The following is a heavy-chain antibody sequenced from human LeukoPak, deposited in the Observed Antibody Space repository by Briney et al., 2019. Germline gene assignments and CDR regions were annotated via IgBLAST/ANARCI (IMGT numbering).Heavy chain of an antibody. CDR1: GFTFSNYW. D-gene: IGHD5-18*01. V-gene: IGHV3-74*01. J-gene: IGHJ3*02. Sequence: GGSLRLSCAASGFTFSNYWMTWVRQAPGKGLVWVSRINSDGSSTSYADSVKGRFTISRDNAKNTLYLQMNSLRAEDTAVYYCASSEYSYGSPDAFDIWGQGTMVTVSS. CDR2: INSDGSST. CDR3: ASSEYSYGSPDAFDI.